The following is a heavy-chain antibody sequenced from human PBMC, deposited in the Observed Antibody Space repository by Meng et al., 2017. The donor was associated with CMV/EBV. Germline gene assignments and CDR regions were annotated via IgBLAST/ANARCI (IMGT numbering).Heavy chain of an antibody. V-gene: IGHV4-34*01. J-gene: IGHJ4*02. CDR2: INHSGST. CDR1: GGSFSGYY. Sequence: QVPLQQWGAGLLKPSETLSLTCAVYGGSFSGYYWGWIRQPPGKGLEWIGEINHSGSTNYNPSLKSRVTISVDTSKNQFSLKLSSVTAADTAVYYCASSLTYPDYWGQGTLVTVSS. CDR3: ASSLTYPDY. D-gene: IGHD2-15*01.